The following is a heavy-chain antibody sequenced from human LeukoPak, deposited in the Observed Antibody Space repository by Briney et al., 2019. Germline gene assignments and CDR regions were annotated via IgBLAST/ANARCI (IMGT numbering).Heavy chain of an antibody. CDR3: ARLKYYYDSSGYSPFFDY. CDR1: GGSISSYY. D-gene: IGHD3-22*01. V-gene: IGHV4-59*08. Sequence: SETLSLTCTVSGGSISSYYWSWIRQPPGKGLEWIGYIYYSGSTNYNPSLKSRVTMPVDTSKNQFSLKLSSVTAADTAVYYCARLKYYYDSSGYSPFFDYWGQGTLVTVSS. J-gene: IGHJ4*02. CDR2: IYYSGST.